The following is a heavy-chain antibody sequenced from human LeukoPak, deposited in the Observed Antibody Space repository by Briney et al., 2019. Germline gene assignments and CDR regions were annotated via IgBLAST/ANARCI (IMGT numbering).Heavy chain of an antibody. V-gene: IGHV3-23*01. CDR3: AKDPGVVPAHYFDY. J-gene: IGHJ4*02. CDR2: TGSTGVST. D-gene: IGHD2-2*01. Sequence: QPGGSLRLSCAASGYTFSTYWMHWVRQGPGKGLEWVSGTGSTGVSTFYADSVKGRFTVSRDNSKNTLSLQMNSLRAEDTAVYYCAKDPGVVPAHYFDYWGQGTLVTVSS. CDR1: GYTFSTYW.